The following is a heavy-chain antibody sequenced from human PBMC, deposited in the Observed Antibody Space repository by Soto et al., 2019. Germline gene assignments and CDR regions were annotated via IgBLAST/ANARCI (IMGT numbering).Heavy chain of an antibody. J-gene: IGHJ5*01. Sequence: ASVKVSCKASGYTSADFGISWVRQAPGQGPEWMGWVSGNNGASNPAPKVQGRITMTLDTSTGVSYMALRSLRSDDTAIYYCVRDQKYFRVNGNWFDSWGQGTLVTVSS. CDR3: VRDQKYFRVNGNWFDS. CDR2: VSGNNGAS. V-gene: IGHV1-18*04. CDR1: GYTSADFG. D-gene: IGHD2-2*01.